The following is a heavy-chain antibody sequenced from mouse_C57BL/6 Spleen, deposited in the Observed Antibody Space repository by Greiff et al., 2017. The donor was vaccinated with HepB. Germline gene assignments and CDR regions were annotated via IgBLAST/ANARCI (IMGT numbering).Heavy chain of an antibody. V-gene: IGHV1-15*01. CDR3: TSRGTETLEAMDY. CDR2: IDPETGGT. J-gene: IGHJ4*01. Sequence: VQLQQSGAELVRPGASVTLSCKASGYTFTDYEMHWVKQTPVHGLEWIGAIDPETGGTAYNQKFKGKAILTADKSSSTAYMELRSLTSEDSAVYSCTSRGTETLEAMDYWGQGTSVTVSS. CDR1: GYTFTDYE. D-gene: IGHD4-1*01.